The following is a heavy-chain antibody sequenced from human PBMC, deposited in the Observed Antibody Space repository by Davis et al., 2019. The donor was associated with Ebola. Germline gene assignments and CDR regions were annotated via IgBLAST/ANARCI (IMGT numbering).Heavy chain of an antibody. CDR3: ASVPAAAVPFYMDV. V-gene: IGHV4-30-4*01. Sequence: PSETLSLTCAVSGVSITSGDYYWTWIRQPPGKGPEWIGYIYYGGTTFYNPSLKSRVSIPVDTSRNQFSLNLNSVTAADTAVYYCASVPAAAVPFYMDVWGRGTTVTVSS. CDR2: IYYGGTT. J-gene: IGHJ6*03. CDR1: GVSITSGDYY. D-gene: IGHD2-2*01.